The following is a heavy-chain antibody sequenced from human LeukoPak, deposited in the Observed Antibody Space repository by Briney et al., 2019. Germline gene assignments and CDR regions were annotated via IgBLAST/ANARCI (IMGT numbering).Heavy chain of an antibody. CDR3: ARDLYF. D-gene: IGHD2-15*01. V-gene: IGHV3-48*02. CDR1: GFTFSSYS. Sequence: GGSLRLSCVVSGFTFSSYSMNWVRQAPGKGLEWISYISNSSTTIYYADSVKGRFTISRDNAKNSLYLQMNSLRDEDTAVYYCARDLYFWGQGTLVTVSS. CDR2: ISNSSTTI. J-gene: IGHJ4*02.